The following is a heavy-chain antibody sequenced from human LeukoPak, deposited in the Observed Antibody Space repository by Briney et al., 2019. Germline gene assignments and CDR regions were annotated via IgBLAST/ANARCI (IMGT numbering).Heavy chain of an antibody. CDR2: IKEDGSEK. V-gene: IGHV3-7*01. CDR1: GFTFRRYW. Sequence: GGSLRLSCVASGFTFRRYWMTWVRQAPGKKPEWVANIKEDGSEKYYDDSVRGRFTISRDNAKNSLYLQMNSLRAEDTAVYYCAKDRWGYSYGGDWGQGTLVTVSS. D-gene: IGHD5-18*01. J-gene: IGHJ4*02. CDR3: AKDRWGYSYGGD.